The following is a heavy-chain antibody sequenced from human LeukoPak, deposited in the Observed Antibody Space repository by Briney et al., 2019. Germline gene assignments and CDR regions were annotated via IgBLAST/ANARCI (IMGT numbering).Heavy chain of an antibody. CDR1: GGSIRTYY. D-gene: IGHD6-13*01. J-gene: IGHJ4*02. CDR3: ERVVAAATYYFDY. V-gene: IGHV4-59*01. CDR2: IYYIGST. Sequence: SETLSLTCTVSGGSIRTYYWSWIRQSPGKGLEWIGSIYYIGSTKYNPSLKSRVTMSADTSKNQFSLKLTSVTAADTAVYFCERVVAAATYYFDYWGQGTLVTVSS.